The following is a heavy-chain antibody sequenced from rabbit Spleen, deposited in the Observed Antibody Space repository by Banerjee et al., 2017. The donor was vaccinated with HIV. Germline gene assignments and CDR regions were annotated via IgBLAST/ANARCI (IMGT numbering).Heavy chain of an antibody. Sequence: QQLVESGGGLVQPGASLTLTCKASGFSFSSGYDMCWVRQAPGKGLEWIACIDVGDSDVTYYASWAKGRFTISKTSSTTVTLQMTSLTAADTATYFCARNFDLWGPGTLVTVS. V-gene: IGHV1S40*01. CDR2: IDVGDSDVT. CDR1: GFSFSSGYD. J-gene: IGHJ4*01. CDR3: ARNFDL.